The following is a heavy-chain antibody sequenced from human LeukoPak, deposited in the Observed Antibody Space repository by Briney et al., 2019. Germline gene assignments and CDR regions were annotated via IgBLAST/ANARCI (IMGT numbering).Heavy chain of an antibody. CDR1: GYTFTSYG. D-gene: IGHD1-14*01. CDR2: IRAYNGNT. J-gene: IGHJ6*03. V-gene: IGHV1-18*01. Sequence: GASVKGSCKASGYTFTSYGISWVRQAPGQGLEWMGWIRAYNGNTNYAQKLQGRVTMTTDTSTSTAYMELRSLRSDDTAVYYCARANRYYYYYMDVWGKGTTVTVSS. CDR3: ARANRYYYYYMDV.